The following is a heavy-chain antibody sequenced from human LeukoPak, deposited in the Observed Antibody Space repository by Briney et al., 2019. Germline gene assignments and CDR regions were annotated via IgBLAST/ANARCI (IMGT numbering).Heavy chain of an antibody. J-gene: IGHJ4*02. CDR1: GFTFSSYA. V-gene: IGHV3-23*01. CDR2: ISGSGGST. CDR3: TTESSGALDY. D-gene: IGHD1-26*01. Sequence: GGSLRLSCAASGFTFSSYAMSWVRQAPGKGLEWVSAISGSGGSTYYAGSVKGRFTISRDNAKNSLYLQMNNLKAEDTSVYYCTTESSGALDYWGQGTLVTVSS.